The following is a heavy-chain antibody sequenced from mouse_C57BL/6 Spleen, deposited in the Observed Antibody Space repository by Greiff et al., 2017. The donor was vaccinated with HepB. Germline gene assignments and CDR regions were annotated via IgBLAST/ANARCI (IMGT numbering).Heavy chain of an antibody. Sequence: EVKLVESGGDLVKPGGSLKLSCAASGFTFSSYGMSWVRQTPDKRLEWVATISSGGSYTYYPDSVKGRFTISRDNAKNTLYLQMSSLKSEDTAMYYCARHDDYDGWYFDVWGTGTTVTVSS. CDR2: ISSGGSYT. V-gene: IGHV5-6*02. CDR3: ARHDDYDGWYFDV. CDR1: GFTFSSYG. J-gene: IGHJ1*03. D-gene: IGHD2-4*01.